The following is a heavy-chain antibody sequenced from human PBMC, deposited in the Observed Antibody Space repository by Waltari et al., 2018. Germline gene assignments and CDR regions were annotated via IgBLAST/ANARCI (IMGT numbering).Heavy chain of an antibody. Sequence: EVQLVESGGELVQPGGSLRLSCAASGFNFRNYRMNWVRQAPGKGLWWVSSMTSDGSGTYYSDTVKGRFTTSRDKSNNTVFLQMNSLRVEDTALYYCAKHQLLQAYYYSMDVWGKGTTVTVSS. CDR3: AKHQLLQAYYYSMDV. CDR2: MTSDGSGT. J-gene: IGHJ6*03. CDR1: GFNFRNYR. V-gene: IGHV3-23*04. D-gene: IGHD2-2*01.